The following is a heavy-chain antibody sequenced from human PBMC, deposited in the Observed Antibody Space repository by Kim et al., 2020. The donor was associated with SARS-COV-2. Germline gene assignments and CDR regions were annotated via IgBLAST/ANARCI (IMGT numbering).Heavy chain of an antibody. J-gene: IGHJ4*02. CDR1: GGSFSGYY. CDR3: ARLSGYVIDY. D-gene: IGHD5-12*01. CDR2: INHSGST. Sequence: SETLSLTCAVYGGSFSGYYWSWIRQPPGKGLEWIGEINHSGSTNYNPSLESRVTISVDTSKNQFSLKLSSVTAADTAVYYCARLSGYVIDYWGQGTLVTV. V-gene: IGHV4-34*01.